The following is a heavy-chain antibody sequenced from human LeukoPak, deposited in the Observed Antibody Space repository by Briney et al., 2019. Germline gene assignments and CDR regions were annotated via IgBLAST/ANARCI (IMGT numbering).Heavy chain of an antibody. D-gene: IGHD2/OR15-2a*01. V-gene: IGHV3-48*01. Sequence: GGSLRLSCAATGFIFSRDSMNWVRQAPGKGLEWVAYINGGGSPIYYADSVRGRFTISRDNAKNSLYLQMNSLRAEDTAVYYCVRDNPRCCGVIPSNIDDYWGQGTLVTVSS. J-gene: IGHJ4*02. CDR1: GFIFSRDS. CDR2: INGGGSPI. CDR3: VRDNPRCCGVIPSNIDDY.